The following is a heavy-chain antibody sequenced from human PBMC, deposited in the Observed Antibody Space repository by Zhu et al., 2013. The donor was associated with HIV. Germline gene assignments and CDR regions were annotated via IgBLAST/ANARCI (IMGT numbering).Heavy chain of an antibody. Sequence: QVQLVQSGAEVKKPGASVKVSCKTSGYTFTDYYIHWVRQAPGQGLEWMGWINPNSGGTKYAQKFQGRVTMTRDTSINTAYMELSRLRSDDTAVYFCARDLRLTAFNYPDGRNYYYAFDIWGQGTMVTVSS. V-gene: IGHV1-2*02. CDR3: ARDLRLTAFNYPDGRNYYYAFDI. D-gene: IGHD3-22*01. CDR2: INPNSGGT. CDR1: GYTFTDYY. J-gene: IGHJ3*02.